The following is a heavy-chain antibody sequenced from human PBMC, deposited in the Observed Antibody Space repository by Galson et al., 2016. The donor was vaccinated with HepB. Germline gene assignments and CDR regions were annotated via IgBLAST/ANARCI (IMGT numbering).Heavy chain of an antibody. V-gene: IGHV1-18*01. CDR1: GYTFNTYD. D-gene: IGHD2-2*01. Sequence: SVKVSCKASGYTFNTYDISWVRQAPGQGLEWMGIISTYKGNTNYAQDFQGRVTVTTDTSTSTAYMELRSLRSDDTAVHYCARVPSTYCSGTSCLFDTWGQGTLVTVSS. CDR2: ISTYKGNT. CDR3: ARVPSTYCSGTSCLFDT. J-gene: IGHJ5*02.